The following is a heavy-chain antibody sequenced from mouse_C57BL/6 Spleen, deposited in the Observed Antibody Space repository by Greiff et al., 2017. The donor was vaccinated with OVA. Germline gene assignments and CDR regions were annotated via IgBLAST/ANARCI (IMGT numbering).Heavy chain of an antibody. D-gene: IGHD1-1*01. V-gene: IGHV1-80*01. CDR2: IYPGDGDT. Sequence: QVQLQQSGAELVKPGASVKISCKASGYAFSSYWMNWVKQRPGKGLEWIGQIYPGDGDTNYNGKFKGKATLTADKTSSTAYMQLSSLTSEDSAVYCWARGAGSSRYFDVWGTGTTVTVSS. J-gene: IGHJ1*03. CDR1: GYAFSSYW. CDR3: ARGAGSSRYFDV.